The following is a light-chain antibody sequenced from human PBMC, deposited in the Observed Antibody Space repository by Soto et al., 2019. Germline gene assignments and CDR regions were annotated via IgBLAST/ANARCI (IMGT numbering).Light chain of an antibody. CDR3: GTWDSSLSSWV. CDR2: DNN. Sequence: QSVLTQPPSVSAAPGQKVTISCSGSSSNVGSNSVSWYQQLPGTAPKLLIYDNNKGPSGVPDRFSGSKSGTTATLGITGLQTGDEADYYCGTWDSSLSSWVFGGGTKVTVL. V-gene: IGLV1-51*01. J-gene: IGLJ3*02. CDR1: SSNVGSNS.